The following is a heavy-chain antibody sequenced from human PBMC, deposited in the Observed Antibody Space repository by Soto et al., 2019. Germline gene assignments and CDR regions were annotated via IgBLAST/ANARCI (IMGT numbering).Heavy chain of an antibody. CDR1: GYSFTGYW. CDR2: IYTGDSDT. Sequence: PVESVTISCKVSGYSFTGYWIGWVPQMTGKGVEWMGIIYTGDSDTRYSPSFQGQVTISADKSITTAYLQWSSLKASDTAMYYCARTNILTGYFTNWFDPWGQGTMVTVSS. CDR3: ARTNILTGYFTNWFDP. D-gene: IGHD3-9*01. J-gene: IGHJ5*02. V-gene: IGHV5-51*01.